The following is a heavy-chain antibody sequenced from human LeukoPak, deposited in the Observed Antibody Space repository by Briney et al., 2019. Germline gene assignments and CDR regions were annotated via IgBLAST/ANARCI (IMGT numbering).Heavy chain of an antibody. CDR2: IDPCNSYT. V-gene: IGHV5-51*01. J-gene: IGHJ3*02. CDR3: AIPCRDGYNFAFDI. CDR1: GYSFTTYW. Sequence: GESLKISCKGSGYSFTTYWIGWVRQLPGKGLEWLGIIDPCNSYTRYSPSCQGQVTISPDKSISTAYLQCSSLKASDTAMYYCAIPCRDGYNFAFDIWGQGTMVTVSS. D-gene: IGHD5-24*01.